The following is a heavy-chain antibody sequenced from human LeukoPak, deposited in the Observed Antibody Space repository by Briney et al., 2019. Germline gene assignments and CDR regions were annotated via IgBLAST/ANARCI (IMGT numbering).Heavy chain of an antibody. V-gene: IGHV1-69*13. CDR3: ARGYLTGYSSSWYGQLDY. J-gene: IGHJ4*02. D-gene: IGHD6-13*01. CDR1: GGTFSSYA. Sequence: GASVKVSCKASGGTFSSYAISWVRQAPGQGLEWMGGIIPIFGTANYAQKFQGRVTITADESTSTASMELSSLRSEDPAVYYCARGYLTGYSSSWYGQLDYWGQGTLVTVSS. CDR2: IIPIFGTA.